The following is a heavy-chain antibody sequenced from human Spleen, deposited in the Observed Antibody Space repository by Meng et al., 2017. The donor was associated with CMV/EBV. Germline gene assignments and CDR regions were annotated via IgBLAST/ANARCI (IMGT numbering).Heavy chain of an antibody. V-gene: IGHV3-23*01. CDR2: ISASGGST. CDR1: GFTFSSYA. J-gene: IGHJ2*01. CDR3: AKDQGSGSYWYFDL. Sequence: GESLKISCAASGFTFSSYAMSWVRQAPGKGLEWVSVISASGGSTYYADSVKGRFTISRDNSKDTLYLQMNSLRAEDTAVYYCAKDQGSGSYWYFDLWGRGTLVTVSS. D-gene: IGHD6-19*01.